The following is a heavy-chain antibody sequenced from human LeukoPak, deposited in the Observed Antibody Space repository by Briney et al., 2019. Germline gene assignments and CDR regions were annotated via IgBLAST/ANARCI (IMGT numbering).Heavy chain of an antibody. CDR3: ASQSAYYFGMDV. Sequence: GGSLRLSCTASGFTFSNHAMSWVRQAPGKGLGLVSALSGSGGSTYYADPVKGRFTISRDNSKNTLYLQMNSLRAEDTAVYYCASQSAYYFGMDVWGQGTTVTVSS. CDR1: GFTFSNHA. CDR2: LSGSGGST. J-gene: IGHJ6*02. V-gene: IGHV3-23*01.